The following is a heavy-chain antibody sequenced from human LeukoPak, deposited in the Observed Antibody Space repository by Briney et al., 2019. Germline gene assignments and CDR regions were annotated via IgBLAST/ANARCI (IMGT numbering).Heavy chain of an antibody. V-gene: IGHV1-8*01. CDR3: ARALAWGGSSYSYYYMDV. CDR1: GYTFSDYD. CDR2: INPNSGNA. D-gene: IGHD1-26*01. J-gene: IGHJ6*03. Sequence: VASVKVSCKASGYTFSDYDINWVRQATGQGLEWMGWINPNSGNAGYAQKFQGRVTMTRNTSISTAYMELSSLRSEDTAVYYCARALAWGGSSYSYYYMDVWDKATTVTVSS.